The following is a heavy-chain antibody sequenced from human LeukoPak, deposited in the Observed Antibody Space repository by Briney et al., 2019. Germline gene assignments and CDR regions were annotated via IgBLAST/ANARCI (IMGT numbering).Heavy chain of an antibody. CDR2: MNPNSGNT. CDR3: ARDKSGSYHYSPSVASRY. D-gene: IGHD1-26*01. CDR1: GYTFTSYD. J-gene: IGHJ4*02. Sequence: ASVKVSCKASGYTFTSYDINWVRQATGQGLEWMGWMNPNSGNTGYAQKFQGRVTITRNTSISTAYMELSSLRAEDTAVYYCARDKSGSYHYSPSVASRYWGQGTLVTVSS. V-gene: IGHV1-8*03.